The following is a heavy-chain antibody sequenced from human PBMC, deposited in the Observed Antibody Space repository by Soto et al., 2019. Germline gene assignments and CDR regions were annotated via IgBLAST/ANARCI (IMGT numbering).Heavy chain of an antibody. CDR2: IIPILGTV. Sequence: QVQLVQSGAEVKKPGSSVKVSCKASGGTFSFYTISWVRQAPGQGFEWMGRIIPILGTVTYAQKFQGKVTITADNTTSTAYMELSGLRSEDTAVYYCARGPDYPIRCGDYWGQGTPVTVS. V-gene: IGHV1-69*08. J-gene: IGHJ4*02. D-gene: IGHD4-17*01. CDR1: GGTFSFYT. CDR3: ARGPDYPIRCGDY.